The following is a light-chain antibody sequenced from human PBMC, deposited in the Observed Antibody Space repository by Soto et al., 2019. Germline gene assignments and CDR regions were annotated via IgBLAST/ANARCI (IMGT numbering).Light chain of an antibody. CDR2: GAS. Sequence: EIVMTQSPATLSVSPGERATLSCRASQSVSSYLAWYQQKPGQAPRLLIYGASTRATGIPARFSGSGSGTEFTLTISSLQSVDFAVYYCQQYNNWPPYTFGQGTKLEIK. CDR3: QQYNNWPPYT. V-gene: IGKV3-15*01. CDR1: QSVSSY. J-gene: IGKJ2*01.